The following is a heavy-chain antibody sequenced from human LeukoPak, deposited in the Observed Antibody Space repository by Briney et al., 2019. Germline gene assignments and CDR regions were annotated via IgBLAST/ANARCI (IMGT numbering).Heavy chain of an antibody. CDR3: ARDLRSVAGTYYYYGMDV. CDR2: TYYTGST. CDR1: GGSISSYY. J-gene: IGHJ6*02. D-gene: IGHD6-19*01. V-gene: IGHV4-59*01. Sequence: SETLSLTCTVSGGSISSYYWSWIRQPPGKGLEWIGYTYYTGSTNYNPSLKSRVTISVDTSKSQFSLKLNSVTAADTAVYYCARDLRSVAGTYYYYGMDVWGQGTTVTVSS.